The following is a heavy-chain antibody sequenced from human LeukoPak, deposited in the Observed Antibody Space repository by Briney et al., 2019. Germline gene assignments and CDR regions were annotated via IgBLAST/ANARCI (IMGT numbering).Heavy chain of an antibody. CDR2: INHSGST. CDR1: GGSSSGYY. J-gene: IGHJ4*02. D-gene: IGHD3-22*01. Sequence: SETLSLTCAVYGGSSSGYYWSWIRQPPGKGLEWIGEINHSGSTNYNPSLKSRVTISVDTSKNQFSLKLSSVTAADTAVYYCTRETDSSGQLDYWGQGTLVTVSS. V-gene: IGHV4-34*01. CDR3: TRETDSSGQLDY.